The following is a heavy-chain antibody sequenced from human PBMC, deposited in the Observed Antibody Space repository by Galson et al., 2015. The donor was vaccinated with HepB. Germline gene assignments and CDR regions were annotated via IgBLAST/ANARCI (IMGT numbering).Heavy chain of an antibody. CDR3: ARDHPGASDDAFDF. Sequence: SLRLSCAASGFKFSNYNMAWVRQAPGKGLEWVSSINSGTYPIYYAHSVKGRFTISRDNAKSSLYLQMNSLRVEDTAVYYCARDHPGASDDAFDFWGQGTMITVSS. V-gene: IGHV3-48*01. J-gene: IGHJ3*01. D-gene: IGHD7-27*01. CDR2: INSGTYPI. CDR1: GFKFSNYN.